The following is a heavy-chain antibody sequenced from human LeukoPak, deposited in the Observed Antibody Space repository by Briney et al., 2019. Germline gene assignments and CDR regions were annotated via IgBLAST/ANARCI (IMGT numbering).Heavy chain of an antibody. CDR3: ARDGYYYDSSGYYAFDI. D-gene: IGHD3-22*01. CDR1: GGSISSYY. CDR2: IYSSGST. V-gene: IGHV4-59*01. J-gene: IGHJ3*02. Sequence: SETLSLTCTVSGGSISSYYWSWIRQPPGKGLEWIGYIYSSGSTNYNPSLKSRVTISVDTSKNQFSLKLSSVTAADTAVYYCARDGYYYDSSGYYAFDIWGQGTMVTVSS.